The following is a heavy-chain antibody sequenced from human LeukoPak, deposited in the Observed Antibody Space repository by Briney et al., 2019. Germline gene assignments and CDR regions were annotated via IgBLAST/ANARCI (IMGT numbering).Heavy chain of an antibody. CDR1: GFNFTNFA. D-gene: IGHD3-16*01. J-gene: IGHJ5*02. Sequence: GGSLRLSCATSGFNFTNFAMNWDRQAPGKGLEWVSFISGSGGTKHYADSVKGRFTISRDSSNNLVFLQMSNLRPDDTAVYFCARDSPYTLWAVFEPWGQGTLVIVSS. CDR3: ARDSPYTLWAVFEP. V-gene: IGHV3-23*01. CDR2: ISGSGGTK.